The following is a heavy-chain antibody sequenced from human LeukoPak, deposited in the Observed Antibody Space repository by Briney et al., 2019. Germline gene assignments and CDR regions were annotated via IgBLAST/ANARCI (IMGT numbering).Heavy chain of an antibody. D-gene: IGHD4-17*01. Sequence: GGSLRLSCAASGFTFSSYAMSWVRQAPGKGLEWLGFIRGKAFGGTTEYAASVKGRFTFSRDDSKSIAYLQMNSLKTEDTAVFYCAIDPYGDYARYFDHWGQGTLVTVSS. CDR1: GFTFSSYA. V-gene: IGHV3-49*04. CDR3: AIDPYGDYARYFDH. CDR2: IRGKAFGGTT. J-gene: IGHJ4*02.